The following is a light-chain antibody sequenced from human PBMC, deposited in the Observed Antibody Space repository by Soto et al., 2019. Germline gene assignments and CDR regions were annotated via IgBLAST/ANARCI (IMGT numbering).Light chain of an antibody. CDR3: MSYISSNTLVV. Sequence: QAVLTQPASVSGSPGQSITISCTGTSSDVGGYNYVSWYQQYPGKVPKVIIYEVSNRPSGVSNRFSGSKSGNTASLTISGLQAEDEADYYCMSYISSNTLVVFGGGTKVTVL. CDR2: EVS. V-gene: IGLV2-14*01. CDR1: SSDVGGYNY. J-gene: IGLJ2*01.